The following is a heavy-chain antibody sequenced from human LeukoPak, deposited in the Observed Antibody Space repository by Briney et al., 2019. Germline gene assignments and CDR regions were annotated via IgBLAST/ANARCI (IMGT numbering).Heavy chain of an antibody. J-gene: IGHJ4*02. V-gene: IGHV5-51*01. D-gene: IGHD3-22*01. CDR3: ARPRAYYYDSSLGFDY. CDR1: GYSFTSYW. CDR2: IYPGDSDT. Sequence: GESLKIPCKGSGYSFTSYWIGWVRQMPGKGLERMGIIYPGDSDTRYSPSFQGQVTISADKSISTAYLQWSSLKASDTAMYYCARPRAYYYDSSLGFDYWGQGTLVTVSS.